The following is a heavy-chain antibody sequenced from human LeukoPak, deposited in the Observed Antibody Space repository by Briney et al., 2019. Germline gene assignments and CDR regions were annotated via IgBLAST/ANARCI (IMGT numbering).Heavy chain of an antibody. CDR1: GGSFSDYY. Sequence: SETLSLTCAVYGGSFSDYYWNWIRQPPGKGLEWIGKINHSGSTNYNPSLKSRVTISVDTSKNQFSLKLSSVTAADTAVYYCARGHEQQLVVPRYYYYMDVWGKGTTVTVSS. V-gene: IGHV4-34*01. D-gene: IGHD6-13*01. CDR2: INHSGST. CDR3: ARGHEQQLVVPRYYYYMDV. J-gene: IGHJ6*03.